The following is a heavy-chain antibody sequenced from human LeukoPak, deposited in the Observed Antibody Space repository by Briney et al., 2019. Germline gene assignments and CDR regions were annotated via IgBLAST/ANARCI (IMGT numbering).Heavy chain of an antibody. Sequence: PGGSLRLSCAASGFIFNDYEMNWVRQAQGKGLEWVSYISSSGSPVYYADSVRGRFTISRDNAKNSLYLQMNSLRAEDTAVYYCARTFDNWGQGTKVTVSS. CDR3: ARTFDN. J-gene: IGHJ3*02. CDR1: GFIFNDYE. CDR2: ISSSGSPV. V-gene: IGHV3-48*03.